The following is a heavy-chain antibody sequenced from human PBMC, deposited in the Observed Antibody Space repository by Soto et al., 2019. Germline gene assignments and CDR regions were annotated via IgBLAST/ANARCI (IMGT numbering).Heavy chain of an antibody. Sequence: GASVKVSCKASGGTFSSYAISWVRQAPGQGLEWMGWISAYNGNTNYAQKLQGRVTMTTDTSTSTAYMELRSLRSDDTAVYYCARDLDGYTDYWGQGTLVTVSS. D-gene: IGHD5-12*01. CDR3: ARDLDGYTDY. CDR1: GGTFSSYA. V-gene: IGHV1-18*01. J-gene: IGHJ4*02. CDR2: ISAYNGNT.